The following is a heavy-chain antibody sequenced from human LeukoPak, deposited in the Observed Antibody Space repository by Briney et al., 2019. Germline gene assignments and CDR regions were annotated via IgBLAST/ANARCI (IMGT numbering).Heavy chain of an antibody. CDR2: ISAYNGNR. J-gene: IGHJ4*02. D-gene: IGHD2-2*01. CDR1: GYTFTSYG. Sequence: ASVKVSCKASGYTFTSYGISWVRQAPGQGLEWRGWISAYNGNRNYAQKLQGRVTMTTDTSTSTAYMELRSLRSDDTAVYYCARVRTGYCSSTSCPRNFDYWGQGTLVTVSS. V-gene: IGHV1-18*04. CDR3: ARVRTGYCSSTSCPRNFDY.